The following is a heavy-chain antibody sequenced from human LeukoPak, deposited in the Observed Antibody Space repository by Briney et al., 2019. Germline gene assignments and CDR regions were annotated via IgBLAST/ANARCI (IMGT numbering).Heavy chain of an antibody. Sequence: GGSLRLSCAASGFTFSSYEMNWVRQAPGKGLEWVSYISSSGSAIYYADSVKGRFTISRDNAKNSLYLQMNSLRAEDTVVYYCARNYYYGMAVWGQGTTVTVPS. CDR1: GFTFSSYE. CDR3: ARNYYYGMAV. CDR2: ISSSGSAI. V-gene: IGHV3-48*03. J-gene: IGHJ6*02.